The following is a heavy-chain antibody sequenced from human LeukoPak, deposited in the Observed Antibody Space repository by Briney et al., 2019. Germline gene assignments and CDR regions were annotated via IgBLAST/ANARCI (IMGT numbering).Heavy chain of an antibody. CDR3: AKNIGGLDY. D-gene: IGHD3-10*01. J-gene: IGHJ4*02. V-gene: IGHV1-46*01. Sequence: ASVKVSCKASGYTFTSYYIHWVRQAPGQGLEWMGIINPSGGSTTYAQKFQGRVTMTRDTSTSTVYMDLSSLRSEDTAVYYCAKNIGGLDYWGQGTLVTVSS. CDR1: GYTFTSYY. CDR2: INPSGGST.